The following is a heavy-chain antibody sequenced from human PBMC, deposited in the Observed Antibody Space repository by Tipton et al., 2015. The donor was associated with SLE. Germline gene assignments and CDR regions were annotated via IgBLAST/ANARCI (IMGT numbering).Heavy chain of an antibody. J-gene: IGHJ4*02. CDR1: GGSFSGYY. D-gene: IGHD6-13*01. V-gene: IGHV4-34*01. Sequence: TLSLTCAVYGGSFSGYYWSWIRQPPGKGLEWIGEINHSGSTNYNPSLKSRVTISVDTSKNQFSLKLSSVTAADTAVYYCARGAMYSSSWYLGNYWGQGTLVTVSS. CDR3: ARGAMYSSSWYLGNY. CDR2: INHSGST.